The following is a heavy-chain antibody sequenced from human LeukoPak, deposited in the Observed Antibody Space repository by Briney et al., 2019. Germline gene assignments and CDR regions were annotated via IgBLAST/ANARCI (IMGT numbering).Heavy chain of an antibody. CDR1: GFTFSNYG. V-gene: IGHV3-30*03. CDR2: ISFDGSNR. CDR3: ARDQLAYSGYDTLFAY. D-gene: IGHD5-12*01. Sequence: GGSLRLSCAASGFTFSNYGMNWVRQAPGKGLEWVAVISFDGSNRFYADSVKGRFSISRDNSKKTLYLQMNSLRVEDSAVYFCARDQLAYSGYDTLFAYWGQGTLVTVSS. J-gene: IGHJ4*02.